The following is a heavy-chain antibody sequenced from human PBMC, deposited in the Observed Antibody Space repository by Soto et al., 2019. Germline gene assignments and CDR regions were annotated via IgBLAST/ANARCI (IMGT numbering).Heavy chain of an antibody. Sequence: SVKVSCKASGGTFSSYAISWVRQAPGQGLEWMGGIIPIFGTANYAQKFQGRVTITADESTSTAYMELSSLRSEDTAVYYCARVSRSGDYGDSYYFDYWGQGTLVTVSS. CDR1: GGTFSSYA. CDR3: ARVSRSGDYGDSYYFDY. CDR2: IIPIFGTA. J-gene: IGHJ4*02. V-gene: IGHV1-69*13. D-gene: IGHD4-17*01.